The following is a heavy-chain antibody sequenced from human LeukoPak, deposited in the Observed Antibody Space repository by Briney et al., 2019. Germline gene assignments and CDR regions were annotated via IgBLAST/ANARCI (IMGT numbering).Heavy chain of an antibody. CDR2: IYYSGST. CDR1: GGSISSSSYY. J-gene: IGHJ2*01. D-gene: IGHD3-10*01. CDR3: ARHRAPRGWYFDL. Sequence: PSETLSLTCTVSGGSISSSSYYWGWIRQPPGKGLEWIGSIYYSGSTYYNPSLKSRVTISVDTSKNQFSLKLSSVTAADTAVHYCARHRAPRGWYFDLWGRGTLVTVSS. V-gene: IGHV4-39*01.